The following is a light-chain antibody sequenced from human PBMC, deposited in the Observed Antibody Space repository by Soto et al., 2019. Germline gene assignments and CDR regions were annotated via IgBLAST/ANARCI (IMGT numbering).Light chain of an antibody. CDR2: DAS. Sequence: EIVLTQSPGTLSLSPGERATLSCRAGQSVGSYLAWYQQKPGQAPRLLIYDASTRATGISARFSGSGSGTDFTLTISSLEPEDFAVYYCQQRSNWPVTFGQGTKVDIK. V-gene: IGKV3-11*01. CDR3: QQRSNWPVT. CDR1: QSVGSY. J-gene: IGKJ1*01.